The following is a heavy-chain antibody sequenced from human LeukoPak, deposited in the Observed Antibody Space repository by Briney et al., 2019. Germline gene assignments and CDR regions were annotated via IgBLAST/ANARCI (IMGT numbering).Heavy chain of an antibody. V-gene: IGHV1-46*01. D-gene: IGHD5-18*01. J-gene: IGHJ4*02. Sequence: ASVKVSCKASGYTFTSYYMHWVRQAPGQGLEWMGIINPSGGSTSYAQKFQGGVTMTRDTSTSTVYTELSSLRSEDTAVYYCARGVFEGYSDSWGQGTLVTVSS. CDR3: ARGVFEGYSDS. CDR2: INPSGGST. CDR1: GYTFTSYY.